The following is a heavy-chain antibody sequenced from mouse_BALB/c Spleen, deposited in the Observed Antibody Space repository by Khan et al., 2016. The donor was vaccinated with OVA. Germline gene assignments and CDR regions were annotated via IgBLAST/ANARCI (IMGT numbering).Heavy chain of an antibody. D-gene: IGHD4-1*01. Sequence: EVQLQQSGPELVKPGTSVKMSCKASGYRFTSYLIHWVKQKPGQGLEWIGYINPYNGATKYNEKFKGKATLTSDKSSNTAYMELSSLHSEDSVVYYCSRGNWQSYYCDYWGQGTTLTVSS. J-gene: IGHJ2*01. CDR2: INPYNGAT. CDR1: GYRFTSYL. V-gene: IGHV1S136*01. CDR3: SRGNWQSYYCDY.